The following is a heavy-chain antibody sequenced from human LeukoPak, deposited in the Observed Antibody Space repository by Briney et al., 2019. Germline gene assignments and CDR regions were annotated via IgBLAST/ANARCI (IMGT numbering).Heavy chain of an antibody. CDR3: AKSGDIVVVVAAVDY. J-gene: IGHJ4*02. CDR2: IRYDGSNK. Sequence: PGGSLRLPCAASGFTFSSYGMHWVRQAPGKGLEWVAFIRYDGSNKYYADSVKGRFTISRDNSKNTLYLQMNSLRAEDTAVYYCAKSGDIVVVVAAVDYWGQGTLVTVSS. D-gene: IGHD2-15*01. V-gene: IGHV3-30*02. CDR1: GFTFSSYG.